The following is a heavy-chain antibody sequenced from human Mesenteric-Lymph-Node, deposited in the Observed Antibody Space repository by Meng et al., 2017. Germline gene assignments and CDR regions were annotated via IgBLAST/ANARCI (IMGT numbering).Heavy chain of an antibody. V-gene: IGHV3-66*01. CDR3: ARSGLHGTFDY. Sequence: VDAGGVLVQPGGSLKFSVSASGFTVRSNYMSWVRLAPGKGLEWVSVIYSGGSTYYADSVKGRFTISRDNFKNTVYLQMNSLRAEDTAVYYCARSGLHGTFDYWGQGTLVTVSS. CDR1: GFTVRSNY. J-gene: IGHJ4*02. D-gene: IGHD5-24*01. CDR2: IYSGGST.